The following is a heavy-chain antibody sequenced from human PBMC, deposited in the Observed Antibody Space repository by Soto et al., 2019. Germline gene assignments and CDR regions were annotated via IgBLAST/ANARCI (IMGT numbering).Heavy chain of an antibody. CDR2: INHSGST. D-gene: IGHD6-13*01. Sequence: PSDTLSLTCAVYGGSFSGYYWSWIRQPPGKGLEWIGEINHSGSTNYNPSRKSRVTISVDTSKNQFSLKLSSVTAADTAVYYCARGPPLYSSSWTNWFDPWGQGTLVTVSS. J-gene: IGHJ5*02. CDR1: GGSFSGYY. CDR3: ARGPPLYSSSWTNWFDP. V-gene: IGHV4-34*01.